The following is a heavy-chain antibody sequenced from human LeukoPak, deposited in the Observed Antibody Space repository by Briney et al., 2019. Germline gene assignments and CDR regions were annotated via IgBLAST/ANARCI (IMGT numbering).Heavy chain of an antibody. CDR1: GFTFSRYW. Sequence: PGGSLTLSCAASGFTFSRYWIHWVRQAPWKGPVWVSVISTDGSSTRYADSVKGRFTISRDNVKNTLYLQMNSLRVEDTAVYYCTGPSFDASGMGFDPWGQGALVTVSS. J-gene: IGHJ5*02. V-gene: IGHV3-74*01. CDR3: TGPSFDASGMGFDP. D-gene: IGHD3-10*01. CDR2: ISTDGSST.